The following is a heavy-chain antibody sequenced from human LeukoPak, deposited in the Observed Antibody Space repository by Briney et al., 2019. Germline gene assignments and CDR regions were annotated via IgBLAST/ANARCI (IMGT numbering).Heavy chain of an antibody. Sequence: SETLSLTCTVSGGSISSYYWSWIRQPPGKGLEWIGYIYYSGSTNYNPSLKSRVTISVDTSKNQFSLKLSSVTAADTAVYYCARVRGMATIGDAFDIWGQGTMVTVSS. J-gene: IGHJ3*02. V-gene: IGHV4-59*01. CDR3: ARVRGMATIGDAFDI. CDR1: GGSISSYY. CDR2: IYYSGST. D-gene: IGHD5-24*01.